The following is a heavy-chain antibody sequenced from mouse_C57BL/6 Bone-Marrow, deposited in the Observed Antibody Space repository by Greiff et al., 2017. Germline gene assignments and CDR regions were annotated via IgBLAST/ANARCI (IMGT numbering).Heavy chain of an antibody. V-gene: IGHV1-9*01. D-gene: IGHD1-1*01. Sequence: QVQLQQSGAELMKPGASVKLSCKATGYTFTGYWIEWVKQRPGHGLEWIGEIFPGSGSTNYNEKFKGKATFTGDTSSNTAYMQLSSLTTEDSAIYYGARIYYYGSSYRWDIDVWGTGTTVTVSS. CDR1: GYTFTGYW. CDR2: IFPGSGST. J-gene: IGHJ1*03. CDR3: ARIYYYGSSYRWDIDV.